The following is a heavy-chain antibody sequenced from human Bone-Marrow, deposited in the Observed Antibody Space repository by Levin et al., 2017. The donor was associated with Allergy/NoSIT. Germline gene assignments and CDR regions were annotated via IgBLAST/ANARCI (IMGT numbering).Heavy chain of an antibody. J-gene: IGHJ5*02. CDR2: IYYSGST. CDR1: GGSISSSSYY. CDR3: ARHTFAEGYDYVWGSYRPLNTDNWFDP. D-gene: IGHD3-16*02. Sequence: SETLSLTCTVSGGSISSSSYYWGWIRQPPGKGLEWIGSIYYSGSTYYNPSLKSRVTISVDTSKNQFSLKLSSVTAADTAVYYCARHTFAEGYDYVWGSYRPLNTDNWFDPWGQGTLVTVSS. V-gene: IGHV4-39*01.